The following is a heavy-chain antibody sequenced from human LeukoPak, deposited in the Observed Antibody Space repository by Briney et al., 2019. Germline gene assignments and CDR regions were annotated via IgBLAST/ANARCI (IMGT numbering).Heavy chain of an antibody. CDR2: ISYDGSNK. Sequence: GRSLRLSCAASGFTFSSYGMHWVRQAPGKGLEWVAVISYDGSNKYYADSVKGRFTISRDNSKNTLYLQMSSLRAEDTAVYYCAKDGNDIVVVVAATPYYFDYWGQGTLVTVSS. CDR1: GFTFSSYG. D-gene: IGHD2-15*01. J-gene: IGHJ4*02. V-gene: IGHV3-30*18. CDR3: AKDGNDIVVVVAATPYYFDY.